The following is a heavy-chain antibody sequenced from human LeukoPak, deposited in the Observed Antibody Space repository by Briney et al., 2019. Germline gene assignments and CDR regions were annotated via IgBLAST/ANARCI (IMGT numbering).Heavy chain of an antibody. CDR3: AKSLNPYYDPRGALDY. Sequence: GGSLRLSCAASGFTFSTFSIYDMHWVRQAPGKGLEWVAFILYDGLNKYYAESVKGRSTNSRDNSTNMLYQQMNSLRTEDTAVYYCAKSLNPYYDPRGALDYWGQGTLVTVSS. D-gene: IGHD3-3*01. J-gene: IGHJ4*02. V-gene: IGHV3-30*02. CDR1: GFTFSTFSIYD. CDR2: ILYDGLNK.